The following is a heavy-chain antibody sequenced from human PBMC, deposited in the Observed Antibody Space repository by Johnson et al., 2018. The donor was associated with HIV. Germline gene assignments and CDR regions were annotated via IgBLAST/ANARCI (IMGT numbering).Heavy chain of an antibody. D-gene: IGHD3-3*01. CDR3: TTSCITSLGVVVCAFDI. Sequence: VQLVESGGGLVKPGGSLRVSCAVSGITFSNAWMSWVRQAPGKGLEWVGRIKSKSESGTVDYAVPVKGRFTISRDDSKNTMYLQMNSLNTDDTAVYYCTTSCITSLGVVVCAFDIWGQGTMVTVSS. CDR2: IKSKSESGTV. CDR1: GITFSNAW. V-gene: IGHV3-15*01. J-gene: IGHJ3*02.